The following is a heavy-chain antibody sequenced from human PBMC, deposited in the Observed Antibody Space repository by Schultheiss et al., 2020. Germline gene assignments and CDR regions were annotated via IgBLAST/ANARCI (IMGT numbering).Heavy chain of an antibody. J-gene: IGHJ4*02. CDR1: GGSISTYY. Sequence: SETLSLTCTVSGGSISTYYWSWIRQPPGKGLEWIGYIYYSGSTNYSPSLKSRVTISVDTSKNQFSLKLSSVTAADTAVCYCARAPYGDYSDYWGQGTLVTVSS. CDR3: ARAPYGDYSDY. D-gene: IGHD4-17*01. V-gene: IGHV4-59*01. CDR2: IYYSGST.